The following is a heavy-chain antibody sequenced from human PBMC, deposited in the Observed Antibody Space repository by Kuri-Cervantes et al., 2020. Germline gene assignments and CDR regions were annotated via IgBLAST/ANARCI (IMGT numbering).Heavy chain of an antibody. J-gene: IGHJ2*01. Sequence: GGSLRLSCAASGFTFSSYAMHWVRQAPGKGLEWVSAISGSGGGTYYADSVKGRFTISRDNSKNTLYLQMNSLRAEDTAVYYCAKPLSIAAAGGWYFDLWGRGTLVTVSS. D-gene: IGHD6-13*01. CDR3: AKPLSIAAAGGWYFDL. CDR1: GFTFSSYA. CDR2: ISGSGGGT. V-gene: IGHV3-23*01.